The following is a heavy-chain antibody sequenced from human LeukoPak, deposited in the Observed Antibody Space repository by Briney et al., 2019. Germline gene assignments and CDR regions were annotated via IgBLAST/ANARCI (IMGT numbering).Heavy chain of an antibody. D-gene: IGHD4-23*01. CDR3: ARRVVTRWSYFDY. CDR2: ISYDGRNK. V-gene: IGHV3-30*04. J-gene: IGHJ4*02. CDR1: GFTFSTYA. Sequence: PGGSLRLSCAASGFTFSTYAMHWVRQAPGKGLEWVAVISYDGRNKYYADSVKGRFTISRDNSKNTLYLQMTSLRAEDTAVYYCARRVVTRWSYFDYWGQGTLVTVSS.